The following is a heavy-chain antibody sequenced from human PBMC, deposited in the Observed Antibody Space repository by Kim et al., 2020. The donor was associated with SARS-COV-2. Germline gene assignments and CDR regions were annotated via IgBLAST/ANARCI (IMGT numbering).Heavy chain of an antibody. D-gene: IGHD2-21*02. J-gene: IGHJ5*02. Sequence: GESLKISCKGSGYSFTSYWISWVRQMPGKGLEWMGRIDPSDSYTNYSPSFQGHVTISADKSISTAYLQWSSLKASDTAMYYCARGGPAVTATAEYNWFDPWGQGTLVTVSS. CDR1: GYSFTSYW. V-gene: IGHV5-10-1*01. CDR2: IDPSDSYT. CDR3: ARGGPAVTATAEYNWFDP.